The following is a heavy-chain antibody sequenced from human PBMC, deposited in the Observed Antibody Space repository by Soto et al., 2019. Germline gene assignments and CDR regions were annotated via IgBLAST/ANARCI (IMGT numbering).Heavy chain of an antibody. CDR3: ARAPRGIAVAGTAFDY. CDR1: GYTFTGYY. V-gene: IGHV1-2*04. J-gene: IGHJ4*02. Sequence: EASVKVSCKASGYTFTGYYMHWVRQAPGQGLEWMGWINPNSGGTNYAQKFQGWVTMTRDTSISTAYMELSRLRSDDTAVYYCARAPRGIAVAGTAFDYWGQGTLVTVSS. D-gene: IGHD6-19*01. CDR2: INPNSGGT.